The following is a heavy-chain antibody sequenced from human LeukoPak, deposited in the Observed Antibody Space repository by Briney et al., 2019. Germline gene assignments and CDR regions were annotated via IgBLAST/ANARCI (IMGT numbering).Heavy chain of an antibody. V-gene: IGHV3-30*09. CDR2: ISYDGSNK. D-gene: IGHD3-10*01. Sequence: GGSLRLSCAASGFTFSSYAMHWVRQAPGKGLEWVAVISYDGSNKYYADSVKGRFAISRDNSKNTLYLQMNSLRAEDTAVYYCARGGPMARNYYYGMDVWGQGTTVTVSS. CDR3: ARGGPMARNYYYGMDV. J-gene: IGHJ6*02. CDR1: GFTFSSYA.